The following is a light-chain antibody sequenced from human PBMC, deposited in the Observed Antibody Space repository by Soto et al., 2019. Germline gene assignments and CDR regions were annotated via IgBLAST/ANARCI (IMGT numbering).Light chain of an antibody. Sequence: QSALKQPPSVSGAPGQRVTISCTGSSSNIGAGYDVHWYQQLPGTAPKLLIYGNSNRPSGVPDRFSGSKSGTSASLAISGLRSEDEADYYCAAWDDSLSGPSYVFGTGTKVTVL. CDR3: AAWDDSLSGPSYV. V-gene: IGLV1-40*01. CDR2: GNS. J-gene: IGLJ1*01. CDR1: SSNIGAGYD.